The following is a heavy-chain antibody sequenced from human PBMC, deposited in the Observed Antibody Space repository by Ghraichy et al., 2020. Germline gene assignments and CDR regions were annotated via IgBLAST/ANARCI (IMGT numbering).Heavy chain of an antibody. D-gene: IGHD3-22*01. CDR2: SLGTGSGM. V-gene: IGHV3-23*01. J-gene: IGHJ3*02. Sequence: GGSLRLSCAASGFTFSTFSHYALRFFLPSSFPFLEWVCLSLGTGSGMCSTDSLKGRFTISRSFSNNTLYLQMNSLRAEDTAVYYCAKDRDYYDSSGYYFNAFDIWCQGTMVTVSS. CDR3: AKDRDYYDSSGYYFNAFDI. CDR1: GFTFSTFSHYA.